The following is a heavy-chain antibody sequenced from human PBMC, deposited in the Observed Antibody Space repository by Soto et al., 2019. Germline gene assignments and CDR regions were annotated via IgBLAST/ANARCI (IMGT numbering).Heavy chain of an antibody. V-gene: IGHV4-4*02. J-gene: IGHJ4*02. CDR2: ILHTGHT. D-gene: IGHD3-22*01. Sequence: QVQLQESGPGLVKPSGTLSLTCAVSGDSFTSSNWWTWVRQPPGKGLEWIGDILHTGHTDYSPSLKSRVTISVDTSNRQFSLSLTSVTAADTAVYYCARSPRRVDGKWFLHYWGQGTLVTVSS. CDR1: GDSFTSSNW. CDR3: ARSPRRVDGKWFLHY.